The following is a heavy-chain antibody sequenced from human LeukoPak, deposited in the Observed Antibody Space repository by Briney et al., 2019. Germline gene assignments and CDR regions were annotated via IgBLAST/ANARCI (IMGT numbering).Heavy chain of an antibody. J-gene: IGHJ4*02. CDR1: GFTFDDYA. D-gene: IGHD5-18*01. Sequence: PGRSLRLSCAASGFTFDDYAMHWVRQAPGKGLEWVSGISWNSGSIGYADSVKGRFTISRDNAKNSLYLQMNSLRAEDTALYYCAKVGYSYGSGFDYWGQGTLVTVSS. V-gene: IGHV3-9*01. CDR2: ISWNSGSI. CDR3: AKVGYSYGSGFDY.